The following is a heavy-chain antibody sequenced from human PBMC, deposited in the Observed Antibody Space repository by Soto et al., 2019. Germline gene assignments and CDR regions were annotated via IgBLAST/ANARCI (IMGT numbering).Heavy chain of an antibody. V-gene: IGHV3-21*01. J-gene: IGHJ6*02. CDR1: GFTFSSYS. CDR3: ARADLLRGHYYHYGMEV. Sequence: AGGSLRLSCAASGFTFSSYSMNWVRQSPGKGLEWVSSIIRNGHYMYYGESMKGRFTISSDTASNSVFLEMDNLRVEDTAVYFCARADLLRGHYYHYGMEVWGQGTTVTVSS. CDR2: IIRNGHYM. D-gene: IGHD3-10*01.